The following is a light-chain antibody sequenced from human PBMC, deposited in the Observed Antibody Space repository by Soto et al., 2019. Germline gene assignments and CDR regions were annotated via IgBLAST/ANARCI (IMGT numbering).Light chain of an antibody. CDR2: NVN. CDR1: SSDVGSYDY. CDR3: ATWDDSLNGPV. Sequence: QSALIQPPSVSGSPGQSVTISCTGTSSDVGSYDYVSWYQQHPGTVPKPMIYNVNTRPSGVPDRFSGSKSGNTASMTISGLQAEDEAEYYCATWDDSLNGPVFGGGTKLTVL. J-gene: IGLJ3*02. V-gene: IGLV2-11*01.